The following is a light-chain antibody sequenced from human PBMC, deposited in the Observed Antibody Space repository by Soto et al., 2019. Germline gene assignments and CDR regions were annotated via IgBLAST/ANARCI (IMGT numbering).Light chain of an antibody. CDR1: QSVSGY. V-gene: IGKV3-11*02. J-gene: IGKJ2*01. CDR2: AAS. CDR3: QQRSNWHST. Sequence: EIVLTQSPATLSLSPGETATLSCRASQSVSGYLAWYQQKPGQAPRLLIYAASNRATGIPARFSGSGSRRDFILTISSPEPEDFAVYFCQQRSNWHSTFGPGSKVEIX.